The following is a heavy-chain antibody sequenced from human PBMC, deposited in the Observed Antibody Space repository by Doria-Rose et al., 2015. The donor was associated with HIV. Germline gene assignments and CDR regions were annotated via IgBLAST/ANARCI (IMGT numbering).Heavy chain of an antibody. CDR2: IKQDGGEK. V-gene: IGHV3-7*01. D-gene: IGHD3-10*01. J-gene: IGHJ4*02. CDR3: AREGRVTLVRGSGFDY. Sequence: VQLVESGGGLVQPGGSLRLSCAASGFTFTTYWMSWVRQAPGKGLEWVANIKQDGGEKYYVDSVKGRFTISRDNAKNSLYLQMNSLRAEDTAMYYCAREGRVTLVRGSGFDYWGQGTLVTVSS. CDR1: GFTFTTYW.